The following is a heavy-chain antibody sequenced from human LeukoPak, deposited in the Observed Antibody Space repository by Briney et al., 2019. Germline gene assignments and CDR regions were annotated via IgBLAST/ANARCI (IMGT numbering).Heavy chain of an antibody. CDR3: VKDRSIAAPNNDFFDS. J-gene: IGHJ4*02. D-gene: IGHD6-6*01. CDR1: GFTVSSNY. CDR2: IYSGGST. Sequence: PGGSLRLSCAASGFTVSSNYMSWVRQAPGKGLEWVSVIYSGGSTYYADSVKGRFTISRDNSKNTLYLQMSSLRAADTAVYYCVKDRSIAAPNNDFFDSWGQGALVTVSS. V-gene: IGHV3-53*05.